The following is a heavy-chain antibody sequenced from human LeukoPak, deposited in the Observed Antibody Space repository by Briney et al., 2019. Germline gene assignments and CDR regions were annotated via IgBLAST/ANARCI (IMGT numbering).Heavy chain of an antibody. Sequence: GRSLRLSCAASGFTFDDYAMHWVRQAPGKGLEWVSGISWNSGSIGYADSVKGRFTISRDNAKNSLYLQMNSLRAEDTALYYCAKDLVATIPGWFDPWGQGTLVTVSS. D-gene: IGHD5-12*01. V-gene: IGHV3-9*01. CDR1: GFTFDDYA. CDR2: ISWNSGSI. J-gene: IGHJ5*02. CDR3: AKDLVATIPGWFDP.